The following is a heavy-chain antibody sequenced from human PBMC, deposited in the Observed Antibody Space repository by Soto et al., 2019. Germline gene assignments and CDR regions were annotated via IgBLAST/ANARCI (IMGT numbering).Heavy chain of an antibody. CDR3: AREGGHSYGPFDY. CDR2: INHSGST. J-gene: IGHJ4*02. V-gene: IGHV4-34*01. D-gene: IGHD5-18*01. CDR1: GGSFSGYY. Sequence: PSETLSLTCAVYGGSFSGYYWSWIRQPPGKGLEWIGEINHSGSTNYNPSLKSRVTISVDTSKNQFSLKLSSVTAADTAVYYCAREGGHSYGPFDYWGQGTMVTV.